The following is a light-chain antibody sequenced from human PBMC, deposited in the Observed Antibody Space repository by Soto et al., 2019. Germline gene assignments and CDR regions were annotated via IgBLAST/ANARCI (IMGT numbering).Light chain of an antibody. V-gene: IGKV3-15*01. CDR1: QSVSSN. Sequence: EVVMTQSPAPLSVSLGARATLSCRASQSVSSNLAWYQQKPGQAPRLLIYGASTRATGIPARFSGSGSGTEFTLTISSLQSEDFAVYSCQQYNNWPLTFGGGTKVEVK. CDR3: QQYNNWPLT. CDR2: GAS. J-gene: IGKJ4*01.